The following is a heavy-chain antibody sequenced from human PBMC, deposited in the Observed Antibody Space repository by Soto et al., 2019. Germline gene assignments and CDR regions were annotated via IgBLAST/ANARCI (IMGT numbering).Heavy chain of an antibody. Sequence: QVQLVQSGAEVKKPGSSVKVSCKASGGTFSSYTISWVRQAPGQGLEWMGRIIPILGIANYAQKFQGRVTLTADXXTXTXXMELSSLRSEDTAVYYCARDPVGWFGELVSGWFDPWGQGTLVTVSS. CDR3: ARDPVGWFGELVSGWFDP. CDR2: IIPILGIA. D-gene: IGHD3-10*01. CDR1: GGTFSSYT. J-gene: IGHJ5*02. V-gene: IGHV1-69*08.